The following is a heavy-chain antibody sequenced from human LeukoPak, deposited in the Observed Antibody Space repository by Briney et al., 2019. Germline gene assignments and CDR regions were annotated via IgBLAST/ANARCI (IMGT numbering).Heavy chain of an antibody. Sequence: PSETLSLTCTVSGGSISSSSYYWGWIRQPPGKGLEWIGSIYYSGSTFYNPSLKSRVTISVDTSKNQFSLKLSSVTAADTAVYYCAREGYKLPHDSFDIWGQGTMVTVSS. V-gene: IGHV4-39*02. J-gene: IGHJ3*02. D-gene: IGHD5-12*01. CDR1: GGSISSSSYY. CDR3: AREGYKLPHDSFDI. CDR2: IYYSGST.